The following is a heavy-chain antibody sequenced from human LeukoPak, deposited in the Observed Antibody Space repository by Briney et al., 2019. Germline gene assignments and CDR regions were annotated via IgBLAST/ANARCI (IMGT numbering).Heavy chain of an antibody. J-gene: IGHJ5*02. CDR1: GYTFTGYH. CDR2: IDPNSGGT. Sequence: ASVKVSCKASGYTFTGYHIHWVRQAPGQGLEWMGGIDPNSGGTNYAQKFQGRVTMTRDTSISTAYMELSRLGSDDTALYYCARENWFDPWGQGTLVTVSS. CDR3: ARENWFDP. V-gene: IGHV1-2*02.